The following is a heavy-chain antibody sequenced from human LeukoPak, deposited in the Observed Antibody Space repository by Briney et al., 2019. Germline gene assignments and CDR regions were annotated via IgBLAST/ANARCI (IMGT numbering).Heavy chain of an antibody. Sequence: GASVKVSCKASGYTFTGYYMHWVRQAPGQGLEWMGIINPSGGSTSYAQKFQGRVTMTRDMSTSTVYMELSSLRSEDTAVYYCARGTNYYDSNPLRFDYWGQGTLVTVSS. V-gene: IGHV1-46*01. CDR1: GYTFTGYY. CDR3: ARGTNYYDSNPLRFDY. J-gene: IGHJ4*02. CDR2: INPSGGST. D-gene: IGHD3-22*01.